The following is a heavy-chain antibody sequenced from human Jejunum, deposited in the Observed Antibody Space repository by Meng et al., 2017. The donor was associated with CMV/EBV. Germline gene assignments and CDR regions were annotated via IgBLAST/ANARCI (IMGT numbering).Heavy chain of an antibody. Sequence: QHQGPCPVRVEPSEPLSLTCTASGGSISNYYWSWIRQPAGKGLEYIGRIYSSGTTKYNPSLNSRVTMSVDTSKNQFSLKVRSVTAADTAVYLCARHEVVGTAIFDYWGQGTLVTVSS. D-gene: IGHD6-19*01. CDR2: IYSSGTT. J-gene: IGHJ4*02. CDR1: GGSISNYY. CDR3: ARHEVVGTAIFDY. V-gene: IGHV4-4*07.